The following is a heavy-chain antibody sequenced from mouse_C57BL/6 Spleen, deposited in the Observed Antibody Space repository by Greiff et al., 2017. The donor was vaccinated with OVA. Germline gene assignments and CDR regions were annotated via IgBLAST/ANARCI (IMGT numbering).Heavy chain of an antibody. CDR1: GFTFSSYA. CDR2: ISDGGSYT. Sequence: EVQLMESGGGLVKPGGSLKLSCAASGFTFSSYAMSWVRQTPETRLEWVATISDGGSYTYYPDNVKGRFTISRDNAKNNLYLQMSHLKSEDTAMYYCARDGLFDYWGQGTTLTVSS. CDR3: ARDGLFDY. J-gene: IGHJ2*01. V-gene: IGHV5-4*01.